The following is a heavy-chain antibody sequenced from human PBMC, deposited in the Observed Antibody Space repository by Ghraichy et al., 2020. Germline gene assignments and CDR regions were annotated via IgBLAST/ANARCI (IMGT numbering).Heavy chain of an antibody. J-gene: IGHJ4*02. CDR2: ISGSGGST. D-gene: IGHD3-10*01. Sequence: GALRLSCAASGFTFSSYAMSWVRQAPGKGLEWVSAISGSGGSTYYADSVKGRFTISRDNSKNTLYLQMNSLRAEDTAVYYCAKDRNYYGSGSYYYYCGQGTLVTVSS. CDR3: AKDRNYYGSGSYYYY. V-gene: IGHV3-23*01. CDR1: GFTFSSYA.